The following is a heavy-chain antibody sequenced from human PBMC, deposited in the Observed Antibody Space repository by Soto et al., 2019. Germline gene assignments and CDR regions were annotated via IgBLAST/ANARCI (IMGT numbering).Heavy chain of an antibody. V-gene: IGHV4-34*01. D-gene: IGHD3-3*01. CDR3: ARAQNYDFWSGRERQYYFDY. CDR1: GGSFSGYY. J-gene: IGHJ4*02. Sequence: PSETLSLTCAVWGGSFSGYYWNWIRKPPGKGLEWIGEISHSGSTDYNPSLKSRVTISVDTSKNQFSLKLSSVTAADTAVYYCARAQNYDFWSGRERQYYFDYWGQGTLVTVSS. CDR2: ISHSGST.